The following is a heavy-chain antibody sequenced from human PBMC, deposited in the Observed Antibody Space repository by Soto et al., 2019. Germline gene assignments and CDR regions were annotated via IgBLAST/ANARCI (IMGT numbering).Heavy chain of an antibody. CDR1: GFTFSTSW. J-gene: IGHJ3*02. Sequence: VQLVESGGGLVQPGGSLRLSCLASGFTFSTSWMTWVRQAPGKGLEWVANMKGDGSKENYVDSVKGRFTISRDNAKNSLFLQMNSLRDEDTALYYCARDLIYGVSTVYYDVFDTWGQGTMVTVS. V-gene: IGHV3-7*01. CDR2: MKGDGSKE. CDR3: ARDLIYGVSTVYYDVFDT. D-gene: IGHD3-9*01.